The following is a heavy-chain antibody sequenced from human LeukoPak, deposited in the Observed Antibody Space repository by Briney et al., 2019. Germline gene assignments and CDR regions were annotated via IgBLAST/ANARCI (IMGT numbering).Heavy chain of an antibody. D-gene: IGHD3-10*02. V-gene: IGHV3-48*01. CDR3: AELGITMIGGV. Sequence: GGSLRLSCAASGFTFSSYSVNWVRQAPGKGLEWVSYISSYTSTIYYADSVKGRFTISRDNAKNSLFLQMNSLRAEDTAVYYCAELGITMIGGVWGKGTTVTISS. CDR1: GFTFSSYS. CDR2: ISSYTSTI. J-gene: IGHJ6*04.